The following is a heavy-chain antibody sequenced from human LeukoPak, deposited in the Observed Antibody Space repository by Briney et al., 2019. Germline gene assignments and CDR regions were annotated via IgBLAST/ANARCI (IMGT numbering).Heavy chain of an antibody. CDR1: GFTFSSYA. V-gene: IGHV3-23*01. Sequence: PGGSLRLSCVASGFTFSSYAMTWVRQAPGKGLEWVSATSGSGGSTYYADSVKGRFTISRDNSKNTLFLQMNSLSAEDTAVYFCAKSFDFWSGSQDYWGQGTLVTVSS. D-gene: IGHD3-3*01. CDR3: AKSFDFWSGSQDY. J-gene: IGHJ4*02. CDR2: TSGSGGST.